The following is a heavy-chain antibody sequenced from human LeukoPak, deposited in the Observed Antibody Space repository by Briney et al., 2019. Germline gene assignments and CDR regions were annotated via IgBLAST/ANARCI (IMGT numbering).Heavy chain of an antibody. V-gene: IGHV4-39*07. Sequence: PSETLSLTCNVSGGSISRSSDYWGWIRQPPGKGLEWVGTISYSGSTYYNPSLKSRVTISVDTSKNQFSLKLSSVTAADTAVYYCARGGSYLDYWGQGTLVTVSS. CDR2: ISYSGST. J-gene: IGHJ4*02. CDR1: GGSISRSSDY. CDR3: ARGGSYLDY. D-gene: IGHD1-26*01.